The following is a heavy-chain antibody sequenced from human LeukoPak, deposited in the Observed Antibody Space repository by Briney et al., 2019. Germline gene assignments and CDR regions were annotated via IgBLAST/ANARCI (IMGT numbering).Heavy chain of an antibody. J-gene: IGHJ4*02. CDR1: GFTFSTYA. CDR3: AKEGGDDSSGYYYVS. D-gene: IGHD3-22*01. Sequence: PGGSLRVSCAASGFTFSTYAMNWVRQAPGKGLEWVAVISGNDYSTYYADSVKGRFTISGDNSKNTLYLQMNSLRAEDTAVYYCAKEGGDDSSGYYYVSWGQGTLVTVSS. V-gene: IGHV3-23*01. CDR2: ISGNDYST.